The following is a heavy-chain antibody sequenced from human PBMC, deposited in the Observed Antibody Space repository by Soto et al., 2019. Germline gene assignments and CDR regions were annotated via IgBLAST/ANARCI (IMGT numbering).Heavy chain of an antibody. D-gene: IGHD6-19*01. CDR2: MNPNSGNT. V-gene: IGHV1-8*01. J-gene: IGHJ4*02. CDR3: ARSVEWLASFDY. Sequence: QVQLVQSGAEVKKPGASVKVSCKASGYTFTSYDINWVRQATGQGLEWMGWMNPNSGNTGYALKFQGRVTMTRNTSISTAYMELSSLRSEDTAVYYCARSVEWLASFDYWGQGTLVTVSS. CDR1: GYTFTSYD.